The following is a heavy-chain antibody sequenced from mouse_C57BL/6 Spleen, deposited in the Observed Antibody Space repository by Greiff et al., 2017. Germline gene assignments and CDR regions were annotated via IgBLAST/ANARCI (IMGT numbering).Heavy chain of an antibody. J-gene: IGHJ4*01. Sequence: EVHLVESEGGLVQPGSSMKLSCTASGFTFSDYYMAWVRQVPEKGLEWVANINYDGSSTYYLDSLKSRFIISRDNAKNILYLQMSSLKSEDTATXYCERDGGYDGDFYAMDYWGQGTSVTVSS. CDR1: GFTFSDYY. CDR3: ERDGGYDGDFYAMDY. CDR2: INYDGSST. D-gene: IGHD2-13*01. V-gene: IGHV5-16*01.